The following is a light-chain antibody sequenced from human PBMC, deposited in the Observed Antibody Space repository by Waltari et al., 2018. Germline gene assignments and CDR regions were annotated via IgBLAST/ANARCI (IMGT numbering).Light chain of an antibody. J-gene: IGKJ1*01. CDR3: LQYISAPWT. V-gene: IGKV1-5*03. CDR2: KAS. CDR1: QTISSS. Sequence: DIQMTQSPSSLSASVGDTVTFTCRASQTISSSLDWYQQKPGKAPNLLIYKASSLQTGVPSRFSGSGSGTEFTLTINSLQPEDFATYYCLQYISAPWTLGQGTKVEIK.